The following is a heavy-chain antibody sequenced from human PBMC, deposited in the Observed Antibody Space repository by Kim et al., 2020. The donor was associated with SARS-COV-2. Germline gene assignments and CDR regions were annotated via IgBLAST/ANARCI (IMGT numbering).Heavy chain of an antibody. Sequence: SVKVSCKASGGTLSTSAISWVRQAPGQGLEWLGGIIPMFARTNHAQGFQGRVTISADESTSTTYMELSSLRSEDTATYYCARWIIAGSPVLYYGLDVWGQGTTVTVSS. CDR1: GGTLSTSA. D-gene: IGHD5-12*01. CDR3: ARWIIAGSPVLYYGLDV. J-gene: IGHJ6*02. CDR2: IIPMFART. V-gene: IGHV1-69*13.